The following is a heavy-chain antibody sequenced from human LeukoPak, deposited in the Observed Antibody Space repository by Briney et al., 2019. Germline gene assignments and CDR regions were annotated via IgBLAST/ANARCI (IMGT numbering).Heavy chain of an antibody. CDR2: ISGSGGST. CDR3: ARGTRTMIVVAHTQYYYYMDV. D-gene: IGHD3-22*01. Sequence: GGSLRLSCAASGFTFSSYAMSWVRQAPGKGLEWVSAISGSGGSTYYADSVKGRFTISRDNSKNTLYLQMNSLRAEDTAMYYCARGTRTMIVVAHTQYYYYMDVWGKGTTVTVSS. CDR1: GFTFSSYA. V-gene: IGHV3-23*01. J-gene: IGHJ6*03.